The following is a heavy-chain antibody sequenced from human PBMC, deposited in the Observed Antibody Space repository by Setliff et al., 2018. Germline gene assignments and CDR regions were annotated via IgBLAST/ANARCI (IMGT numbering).Heavy chain of an antibody. Sequence: ASVKVSCKGSGYRFIVYYIHWVRQTPGKGLEWMGRVDPKDGQAIYAKKFQGRFTVTADTSIDTAYMELSSLTSEDTAVYYCATDLAIRGVQFDYWGRGTLVTVSS. J-gene: IGHJ4*02. D-gene: IGHD3-10*01. CDR3: ATDLAIRGVQFDY. CDR2: VDPKDGQA. CDR1: GYRFIVYY. V-gene: IGHV1-69-2*01.